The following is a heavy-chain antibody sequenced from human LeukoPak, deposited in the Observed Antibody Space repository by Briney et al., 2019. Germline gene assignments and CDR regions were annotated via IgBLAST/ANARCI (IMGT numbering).Heavy chain of an antibody. J-gene: IGHJ4*02. CDR3: ARQVTVTYTRYHFDY. Sequence: GESLKISCRGSGYSFTSYWIGWVRQMPGKGLEWMGIIYPGDSDTRYSPSFQGQVTISADKSISTAYLQWSSLKASDTAMYYCARQVTVTYTRYHFDYWGQGTLVTVSS. D-gene: IGHD4-17*01. CDR2: IYPGDSDT. V-gene: IGHV5-51*01. CDR1: GYSFTSYW.